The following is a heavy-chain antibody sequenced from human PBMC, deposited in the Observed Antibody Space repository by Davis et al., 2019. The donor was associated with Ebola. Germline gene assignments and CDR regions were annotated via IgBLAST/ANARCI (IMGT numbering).Heavy chain of an antibody. J-gene: IGHJ4*02. D-gene: IGHD3-22*01. CDR3: AKGLRGPTMIVVVIAFDY. Sequence: GGSLRLSCAASGFTFSSYAMSWVRQAPGKGLEWVSAISGSGGSTYYADSVKGRFTISRDNSKNTLYLQMNSLRAEDTAVYYCAKGLRGPTMIVVVIAFDYWGQGTLVTVSS. V-gene: IGHV3-23*01. CDR2: ISGSGGST. CDR1: GFTFSSYA.